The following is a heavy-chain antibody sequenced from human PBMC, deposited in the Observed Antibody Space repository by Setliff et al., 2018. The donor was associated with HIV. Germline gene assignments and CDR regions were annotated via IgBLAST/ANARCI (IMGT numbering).Heavy chain of an antibody. J-gene: IGHJ4*02. V-gene: IGHV3-7*03. CDR3: AKGLAAAGPGPFDY. CDR2: IKEDGSEK. CDR1: GFTFSTHW. Sequence: PGGSLRLSCAASGFTFSTHWMTWVRQAPGKGLEWVANIKEDGSEKFYADSVKGRFTISRDNAKNSLYMQMDSLRAEDMALYYCAKGLAAAGPGPFDYWGQGTLVTVSS. D-gene: IGHD6-13*01.